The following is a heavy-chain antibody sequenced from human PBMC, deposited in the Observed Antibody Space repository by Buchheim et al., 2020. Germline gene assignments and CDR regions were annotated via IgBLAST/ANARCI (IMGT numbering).Heavy chain of an antibody. CDR3: ARGGASSSRDH. CDR1: GFTFSKYW. D-gene: IGHD6-6*01. Sequence: EVQLVESGGGLVQPGGSLRLSCAASGFTFSKYWMIWVRQAPGKGLEWVASIKEDGNENYYVDSVKGRFTISTDNPKTSLSLQMNSLRADDTALYYCARGGASSSRDHWGQGTL. V-gene: IGHV3-7*01. J-gene: IGHJ4*02. CDR2: IKEDGNEN.